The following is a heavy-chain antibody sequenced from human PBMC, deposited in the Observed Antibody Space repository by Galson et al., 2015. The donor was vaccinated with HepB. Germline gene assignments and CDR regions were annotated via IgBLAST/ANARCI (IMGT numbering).Heavy chain of an antibody. V-gene: IGHV4-39*01. CDR3: ANLWFGEFYFDS. CDR1: DDSFTSSSYF. Sequence: SETLSLTCTVSDDSFTSSSYFWGWIRQPPGKGLEWIGSINYRGSTYYNPSLKSRVTISVDTSKNQFSLNLSSVTAADTAVYYCANLWFGEFYFDSWGQGTPVTVSS. CDR2: INYRGST. J-gene: IGHJ4*02. D-gene: IGHD3-10*01.